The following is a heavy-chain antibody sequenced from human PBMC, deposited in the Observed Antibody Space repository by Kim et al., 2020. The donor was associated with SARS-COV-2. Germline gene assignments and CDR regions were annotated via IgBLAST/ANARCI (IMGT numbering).Heavy chain of an antibody. CDR1: GYTFTSYA. Sequence: ASVKVSCKASGYTFTSYAMHWVRQAPGQRLEWMGWINAGNGNTKYSHKFQGRVTITRDTSASTAYMELSSLRSEDTAVYYCATLLITMMGRGLRYGMDVWGQGTTVTVSS. D-gene: IGHD3-22*01. CDR3: ATLLITMMGRGLRYGMDV. CDR2: INAGNGNT. J-gene: IGHJ6*01. V-gene: IGHV1-3*01.